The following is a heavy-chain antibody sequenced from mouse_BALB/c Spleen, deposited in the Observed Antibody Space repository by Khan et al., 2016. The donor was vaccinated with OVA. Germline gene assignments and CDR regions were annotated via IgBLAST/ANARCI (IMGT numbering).Heavy chain of an antibody. D-gene: IGHD2-14*01. Sequence: VQLQQPGPELVKPGASVKMSCKASGYTFTSYVMHWLRQKPGQGLEWIGYIYPYNDDTKYNDKFKGQATLTSDKSSSTAYMELSSLTSEDSAVYYGAKNYRYDVYFDYWGQGTTLTVSS. CDR3: AKNYRYDVYFDY. V-gene: IGHV1S136*01. CDR2: IYPYNDDT. CDR1: GYTFTSYV. J-gene: IGHJ2*01.